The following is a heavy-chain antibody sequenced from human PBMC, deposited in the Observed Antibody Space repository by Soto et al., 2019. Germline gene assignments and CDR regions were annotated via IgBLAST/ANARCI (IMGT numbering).Heavy chain of an antibody. CDR2: IYPGDSDT. CDR1: GYSFTSYW. D-gene: IGHD2-2*01. J-gene: IGHJ6*02. Sequence: PGESLKISCKGSGYSFTSYWIGWVRQMPGKGMEWMWFIYPGDSDTRYSPSFQGQVPISADKSISTAYLQWSSLMASDTAMYYCAIATPDIVVVPVVYGLDVWGQGTTVTVSS. CDR3: AIATPDIVVVPVVYGLDV. V-gene: IGHV5-51*01.